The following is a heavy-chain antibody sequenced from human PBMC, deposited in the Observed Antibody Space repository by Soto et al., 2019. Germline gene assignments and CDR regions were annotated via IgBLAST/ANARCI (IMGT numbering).Heavy chain of an antibody. CDR2: ISAYNGNT. CDR3: AGDRAPQYY. CDR1: GYTIASSA. V-gene: IGHV1-18*01. Sequence: ASVKVSSEASGYTIASSAISWMRPAPGQGLEWMGWISAYNGNTNYAQKLQGRVTMTTDTSTSTAYMELRSLRSDDTAVYYCAGDRAPQYYWGQGSLVTGSA. J-gene: IGHJ4*02.